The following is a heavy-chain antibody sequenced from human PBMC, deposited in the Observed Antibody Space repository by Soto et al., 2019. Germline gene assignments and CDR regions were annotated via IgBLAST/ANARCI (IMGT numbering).Heavy chain of an antibody. CDR1: GGSFSGYY. CDR2: INHSGST. J-gene: IGHJ6*02. V-gene: IGHV4-34*01. D-gene: IGHD4-17*01. Sequence: SETLSLTCAVYGGSFSGYYWSWIRQPPGKGLEWIGEINHSGSTNYNPSLKSRVTISVDTSKNQFSLKLSSVTAADTAVYYCARGSGPPGTTHYYYYGMDVWGQGTTVTVSS. CDR3: ARGSGPPGTTHYYYYGMDV.